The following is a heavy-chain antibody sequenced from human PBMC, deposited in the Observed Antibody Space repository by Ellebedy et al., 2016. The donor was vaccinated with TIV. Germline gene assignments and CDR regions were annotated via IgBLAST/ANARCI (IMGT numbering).Heavy chain of an antibody. Sequence: PGGSLRLSCAASGLTFSSHAMSWVRQAPGKGLEWVSSISDSGGNTYYADSVKGRFTISRDNSKNTLYLQMNSLRAEDTAGYYCARDPVGVGPAFDIWGQGTMVTVSS. CDR2: ISDSGGNT. CDR3: ARDPVGVGPAFDI. J-gene: IGHJ3*02. V-gene: IGHV3-23*01. D-gene: IGHD3-16*01. CDR1: GLTFSSHA.